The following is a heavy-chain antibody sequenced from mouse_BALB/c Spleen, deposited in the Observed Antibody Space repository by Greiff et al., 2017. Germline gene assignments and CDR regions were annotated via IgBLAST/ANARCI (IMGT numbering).Heavy chain of an antibody. CDR2: IWGDGST. CDR3: ARRDSSGRFAY. Sequence: VQLQQSGPGLVAPSQSLSITCTVSGFSLTGYGVNWVRQPPGKGLEWLGMIWGDGSTDYNSALKSRLSISKDNSKSQVFLKMNSLQTDDTARYYCARRDSSGRFAYWGQGTLVTVSA. D-gene: IGHD3-2*01. V-gene: IGHV2-6-7*01. J-gene: IGHJ3*01. CDR1: GFSLTGYG.